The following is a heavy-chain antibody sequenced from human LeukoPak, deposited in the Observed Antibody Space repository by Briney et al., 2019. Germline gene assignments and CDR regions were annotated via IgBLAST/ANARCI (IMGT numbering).Heavy chain of an antibody. D-gene: IGHD2-2*01. CDR2: IYYSGST. CDR3: ARTTEGYCSSASCFGFSYSYYMDV. J-gene: IGHJ6*03. CDR1: GGSISSYY. V-gene: IGHV4-59*01. Sequence: PSETLSLTCTVSGGSISSYYWSWIRQPPGKGLEWIGYIYYSGSTNYNPSLKSRVTISVDTSKNLCSLKLSSVIAADTAVYHCARTTEGYCSSASCFGFSYSYYMDVWGKGTTVTISS.